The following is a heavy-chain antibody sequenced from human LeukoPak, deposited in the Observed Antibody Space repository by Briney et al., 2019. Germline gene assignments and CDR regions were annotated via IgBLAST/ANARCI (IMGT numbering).Heavy chain of an antibody. CDR2: ISSSSSYI. V-gene: IGHV3-21*01. CDR3: ARDQHYYDSSGYPL. Sequence: GGSLRLSCSAFGFTFSSYSMNWVRQAPGKGLEWISSISSSSSYIYYADSVKGRFTISRDNAKNSLYLQMNSLRAEDTAVYYCARDQHYYDSSGYPLWGQGTLVTVSS. J-gene: IGHJ1*01. D-gene: IGHD3-22*01. CDR1: GFTFSSYS.